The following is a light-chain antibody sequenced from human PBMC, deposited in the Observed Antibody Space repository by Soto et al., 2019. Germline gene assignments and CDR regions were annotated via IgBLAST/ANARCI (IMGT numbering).Light chain of an antibody. CDR2: GAS. CDR3: QQYGSSPLT. V-gene: IGKV3-20*01. CDR1: QSVSSSY. J-gene: IGKJ4*01. Sequence: EIVLTQSPGTLSLSPGERATLSCRASQSVSSSYLAWDQQKPGQAPRLLIYGASSRATGIPDRFSGSGSGTDFTLTISRLEPEDFAVYYCQQYGSSPLTFGGGTQVEIK.